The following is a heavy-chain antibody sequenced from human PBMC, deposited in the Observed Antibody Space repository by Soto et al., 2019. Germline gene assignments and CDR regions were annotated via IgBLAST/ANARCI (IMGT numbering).Heavy chain of an antibody. V-gene: IGHV3-11*01. J-gene: IGHJ4*02. CDR2: ISSSGSTI. CDR3: AEMDCSGGSCYDSSGWYIDY. Sequence: GGSLRLSCAASGFTFSDYYMSWIRQAPGKGLEWVSYISSSGSTIYYADSVKGRFTISRDNAKNSLYLQMNSLRAEDTAVYYCAEMDCSGGSCYDSSGWYIDYWGQGTLVTVSS. D-gene: IGHD2-15*01. CDR1: GFTFSDYY.